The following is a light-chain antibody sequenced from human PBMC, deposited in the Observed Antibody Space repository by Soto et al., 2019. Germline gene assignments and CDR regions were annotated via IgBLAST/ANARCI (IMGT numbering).Light chain of an antibody. CDR3: QQNGRSPPWT. CDR2: GAS. CDR1: QSVSSSY. V-gene: IGKV3-20*01. Sequence: EIALTQSPGTLSLSPGERATLSCRASQSVSSSYLDWYQQKPGQAPRLLIYGASIRATGIPDRFSGSGSGTDFTLTISRLEPEDFAVYYCQQNGRSPPWTFGQGTKVEIK. J-gene: IGKJ1*01.